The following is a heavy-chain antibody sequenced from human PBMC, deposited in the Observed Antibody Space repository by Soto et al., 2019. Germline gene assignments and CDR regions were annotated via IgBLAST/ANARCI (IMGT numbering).Heavy chain of an antibody. V-gene: IGHV4-30-4*01. Sequence: QVQLQESGPGLVKPSQTLSLTCTVSGGSISSGDYYWSWIRQPPGKGLEWIGYIYYSGSTYYNPSLKSRVTISVDTSKNQFSLKLSSVTAADTAVYYCARESSDVNQSMGLRWPYYFDYWGQGTLVTVSS. J-gene: IGHJ4*02. CDR2: IYYSGST. CDR3: ARESSDVNQSMGLRWPYYFDY. D-gene: IGHD4-17*01. CDR1: GGSISSGDYY.